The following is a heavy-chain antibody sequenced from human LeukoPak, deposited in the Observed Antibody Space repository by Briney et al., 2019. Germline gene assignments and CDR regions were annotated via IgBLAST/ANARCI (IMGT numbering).Heavy chain of an antibody. Sequence: PSETLSLTCTVSGGSISSYYWSWIRQPPGKGLEWIGYIYYSGSTNYNPSLKSRVTMSVDTSKNQFSLKLSSVTAADTAVYYCASPGIAAAGREFYFDYWGQGTLVTVSS. J-gene: IGHJ4*02. V-gene: IGHV4-59*08. D-gene: IGHD6-13*01. CDR1: GGSISSYY. CDR3: ASPGIAAAGREFYFDY. CDR2: IYYSGST.